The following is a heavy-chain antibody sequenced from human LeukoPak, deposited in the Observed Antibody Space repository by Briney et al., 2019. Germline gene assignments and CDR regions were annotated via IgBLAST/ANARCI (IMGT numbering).Heavy chain of an antibody. CDR3: ARDVRGAFDI. Sequence: PGGSLRLSCEASGFTFSNYWMSWVRQAPGKGLEWVANIKQDGSEKYYVDSMKGRFTVSRDSARKSLYLQMNSLRAEDTAVYYCARDVRGAFDIWGQGTMVTVSS. V-gene: IGHV3-7*01. CDR1: GFTFSNYW. J-gene: IGHJ3*02. CDR2: IKQDGSEK.